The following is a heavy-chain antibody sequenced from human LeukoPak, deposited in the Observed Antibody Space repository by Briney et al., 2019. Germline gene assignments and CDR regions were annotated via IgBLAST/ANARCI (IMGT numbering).Heavy chain of an antibody. J-gene: IGHJ4*02. CDR1: GYSFTSYW. V-gene: IGHV5-51*01. D-gene: IGHD2-2*01. CDR2: IYPGDSDT. Sequence: GGSLRLSCKGSGYSFTSYWIGWVRQMPGKGLEWMGIIYPGDSDTRYSPSFQGQVTISADKSISTAYLQWSSLKASDTAMYYCARLGRQTSTPFDYWGQGTLVTVSS. CDR3: ARLGRQTSTPFDY.